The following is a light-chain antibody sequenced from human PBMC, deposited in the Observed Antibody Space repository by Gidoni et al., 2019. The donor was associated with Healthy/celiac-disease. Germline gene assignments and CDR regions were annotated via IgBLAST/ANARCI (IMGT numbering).Light chain of an antibody. CDR2: GNS. V-gene: IGLV1-40*01. CDR1: GSNIGAGYD. Sequence: QSVLTQPPSVSGAPGQRVTISCTGSGSNIGAGYDVHWYQQLPGTAPKLLIYGNSNRPSGVSDRFSGSKSGTSASLAITGLQAEDEADYYCQSYDSSLSGPWVFGGGTKLTVL. CDR3: QSYDSSLSGPWV. J-gene: IGLJ3*02.